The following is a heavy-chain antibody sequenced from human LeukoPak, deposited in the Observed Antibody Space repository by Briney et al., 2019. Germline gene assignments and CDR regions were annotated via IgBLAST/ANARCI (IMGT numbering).Heavy chain of an antibody. D-gene: IGHD2-15*01. CDR2: IYYSGST. Sequence: SETLSLTCTVSGGSISSYYWSCIRQPPGKGLAWNGYIYYSGSTNYNPSLKSRVTISVDTSKNQFSLKLSSVTAADTAVYYCARGLLSLDPWGQGTLVIVSS. CDR1: GGSISSYY. CDR3: ARGLLSLDP. J-gene: IGHJ5*02. V-gene: IGHV4-59*01.